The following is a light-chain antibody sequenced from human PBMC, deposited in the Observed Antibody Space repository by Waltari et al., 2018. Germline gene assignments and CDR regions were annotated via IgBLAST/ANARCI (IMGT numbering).Light chain of an antibody. Sequence: DIQMTQSPSSLSGSIGDRVTITCRTSQGIAFYLNWYQQKPGQAPKLLIYHASNLQSGVPSRFSGRGSGTDFTLSISSLQPEDFATYYCQHTYTTPTTFGPGTKVDV. J-gene: IGKJ3*01. CDR3: QHTYTTPTT. CDR1: QGIAFY. V-gene: IGKV1-39*01. CDR2: HAS.